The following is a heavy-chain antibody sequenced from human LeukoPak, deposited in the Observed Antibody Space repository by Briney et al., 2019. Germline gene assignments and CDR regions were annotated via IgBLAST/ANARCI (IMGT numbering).Heavy chain of an antibody. CDR1: GGSISSYY. V-gene: IGHV4-4*07. CDR3: ARDNEATVTTGWFDP. CDR2: IYTSGST. J-gene: IGHJ5*02. Sequence: PSETLSLTCTVSGGSISSYYWSWIRQPAGKGLEWIGRIYTSGSTNYSPPLKSRVTMSVDTSKNQFSLKLSSVTAADTAVYYCARDNEATVTTGWFDPWGQGTLVTVSS. D-gene: IGHD4-17*01.